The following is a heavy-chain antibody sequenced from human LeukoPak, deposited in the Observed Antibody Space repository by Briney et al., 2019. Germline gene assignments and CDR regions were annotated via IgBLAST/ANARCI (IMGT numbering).Heavy chain of an antibody. J-gene: IGHJ4*02. D-gene: IGHD3-10*01. Sequence: VSVKVSCKASGYTFTTYDLNWVRRATGQGLEWMGWMNPNSGNTGYAQKFQGRVTMTRNTSISTAYMELNNLTSEDTAVYYCARRIRGAPTDHWGQGTLVTVSS. CDR1: GYTFTTYD. CDR3: ARRIRGAPTDH. CDR2: MNPNSGNT. V-gene: IGHV1-8*01.